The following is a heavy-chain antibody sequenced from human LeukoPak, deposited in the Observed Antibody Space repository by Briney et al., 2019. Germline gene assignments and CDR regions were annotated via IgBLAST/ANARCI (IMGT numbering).Heavy chain of an antibody. CDR3: ARDQIRSRGMDV. CDR2: IYYSGST. CDR1: GGSVSGSSYY. J-gene: IGHJ6*02. V-gene: IGHV4-61*01. Sequence: SETLSLTCSVSGGSVSGSSYYWTWIRQPPGKGLEWIGYIYYSGSTNYNPSLKSRVTISIDTSKSRFSLKLNSVTAADTAVYYCARDQIRSRGMDVWGQGTTVTVSS.